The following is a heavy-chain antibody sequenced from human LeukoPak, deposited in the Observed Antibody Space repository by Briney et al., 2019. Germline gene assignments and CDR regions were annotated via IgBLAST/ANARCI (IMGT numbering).Heavy chain of an antibody. CDR1: GFSFHSYA. CDR2: IRAGDFKT. D-gene: IGHD1-14*01. Sequence: PGGSLRLSCAASGFSFHSYALSWVRQAPGKGLEWVSGIRAGDFKTYYADSVNGRFAISRDDSKKQLFLQMNSLRVEDTAVYYCAKGKVNHDGAFDVWGQGTRVTVSS. V-gene: IGHV3-23*01. CDR3: AKGKVNHDGAFDV. J-gene: IGHJ3*01.